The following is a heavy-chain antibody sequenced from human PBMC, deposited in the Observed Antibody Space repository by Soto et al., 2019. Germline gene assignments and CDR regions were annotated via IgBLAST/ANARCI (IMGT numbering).Heavy chain of an antibody. CDR1: GFTFSSYG. D-gene: IGHD5-18*01. Sequence: GGSLRLSCAASGFTFSSYGMHWVRQAPGKGLERVAVISYDGSNKYYADSVKGRFTISRDNSKNTLYLQMNSLRAEDTAVYYCAIVSACIPLCVGYGMYVCVQGTTGTVSS. J-gene: IGHJ6*02. CDR3: AIVSACIPLCVGYGMYV. CDR2: ISYDGSNK. V-gene: IGHV3-30*03.